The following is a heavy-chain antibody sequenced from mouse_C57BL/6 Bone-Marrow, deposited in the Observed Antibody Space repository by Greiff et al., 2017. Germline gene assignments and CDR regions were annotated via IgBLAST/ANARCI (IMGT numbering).Heavy chain of an antibody. Sequence: VKLQESGAELARPGASVKMSCKASGYTFTSYTMHWVKQRPGQGLEWIGYINPSSGYTKYNQKFKDKATLTADKSSSTAYIQLSSLTSEDSAVYYCARRRKLGRGYAMDYWGQGTSVTVSS. CDR1: GYTFTSYT. J-gene: IGHJ4*01. V-gene: IGHV1-4*01. D-gene: IGHD4-1*01. CDR2: INPSSGYT. CDR3: ARRRKLGRGYAMDY.